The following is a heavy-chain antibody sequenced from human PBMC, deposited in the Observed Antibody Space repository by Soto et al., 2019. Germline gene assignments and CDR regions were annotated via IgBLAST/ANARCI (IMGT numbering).Heavy chain of an antibody. CDR3: ARVGGVLVPAAIGGDY. CDR1: GFTFSSYG. D-gene: IGHD2-2*01. V-gene: IGHV3-33*01. J-gene: IGHJ4*02. CDR2: IWYDGSNK. Sequence: QVQLVESGGGVVQPGRSLRLSCAASGFTFSSYGMHWVRQAPGKGLEWVAVIWYDGSNKYYADSVKGRFTISRDNSKNTLYLQMNSLRAEDTAVYYCARVGGVLVPAAIGGDYWGQGTLVTVSS.